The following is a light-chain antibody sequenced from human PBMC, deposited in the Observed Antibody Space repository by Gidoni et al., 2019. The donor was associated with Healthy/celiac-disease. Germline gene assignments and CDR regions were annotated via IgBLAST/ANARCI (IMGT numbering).Light chain of an antibody. CDR3: QQYSQWPRT. V-gene: IGKV3-15*01. J-gene: IGKJ1*01. CDR1: QSVSSN. Sequence: EIVMTQSPATLSVPPGERATLSCRASQSVSSNLAWYQQKPGQAPRLLIYGASTRATGIPARFSGSGSGTEFTLTISSLQSEDFAIYHCQQYSQWPRTFGQGTKVEI. CDR2: GAS.